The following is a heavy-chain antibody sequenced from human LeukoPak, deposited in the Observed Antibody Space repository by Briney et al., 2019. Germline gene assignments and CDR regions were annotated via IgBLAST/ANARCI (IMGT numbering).Heavy chain of an antibody. CDR3: ANPRYDSSGYYYVD. CDR1: GYTFTDYT. J-gene: IGHJ4*02. D-gene: IGHD3-22*01. Sequence: ASVKVSCKASGYTFTDYTMHWLRQAPGQRLDWMGWINGGSGNTKYSPEFQGRVTITRDTSASTAYMELSSLRSEDTAVYYRANPRYDSSGYYYVDWGQGTLVTVFS. CDR2: INGGSGNT. V-gene: IGHV1-3*01.